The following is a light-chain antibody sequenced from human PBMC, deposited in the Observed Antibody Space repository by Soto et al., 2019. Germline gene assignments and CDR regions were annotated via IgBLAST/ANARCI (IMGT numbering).Light chain of an antibody. Sequence: EIVLSQSPGTLSLSPGERATLSCRASQSVSNNYLAWYQQKPGHAPRLLIYGASNRATGIPDRLSGSGSGTDFTLTISRPEPEDFAVYYCQQYGSSGTFGQGTKVDIK. CDR1: QSVSNNY. CDR2: GAS. V-gene: IGKV3-20*01. J-gene: IGKJ1*01. CDR3: QQYGSSGT.